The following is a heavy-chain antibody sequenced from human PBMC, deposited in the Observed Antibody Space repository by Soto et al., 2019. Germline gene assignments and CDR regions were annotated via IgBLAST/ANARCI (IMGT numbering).Heavy chain of an antibody. Sequence: EVQLVESGGGLVQPGGSLRLSCAASGFTFTTSWMHWVRQAPGKGLVWVSRIESDGRVTRYADSVKGRFTISRDNANNTLYLQMNSLIAEDTAVYYCARDSMKGRFDPWGQGTLVTVSS. CDR3: ARDSMKGRFDP. CDR1: GFTFTTSW. D-gene: IGHD2-8*01. V-gene: IGHV3-74*01. CDR2: IESDGRVT. J-gene: IGHJ5*02.